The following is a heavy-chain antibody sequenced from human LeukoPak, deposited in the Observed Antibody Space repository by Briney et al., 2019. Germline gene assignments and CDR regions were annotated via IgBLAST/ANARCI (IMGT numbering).Heavy chain of an antibody. CDR3: ARDLWNFYDDSGYNRDFDS. CDR1: TSR. D-gene: IGHD3-22*01. CDR2: IGTYGGDT. Sequence: ASVKVSCKATSRISWARQAPGQGLEWMGWIGTYGGDTYYAQKFQGRITVTTDTSTSTVYMELRNLRSDDTAVYYCARDLWNFYDDSGYNRDFDSWGQGTLVTVSS. V-gene: IGHV1-18*01. J-gene: IGHJ5*01.